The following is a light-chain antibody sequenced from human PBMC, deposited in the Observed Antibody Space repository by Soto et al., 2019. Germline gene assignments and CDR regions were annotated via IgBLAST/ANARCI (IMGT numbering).Light chain of an antibody. Sequence: EIVLTQSPATLSLSPGERATLSCRASQSVSSYLAWYQQKPGQAPRLRIYDASNRATGIPARFSGSGSGTDCTLTISSLEPEDYAVYYCQQRCNWPPMYTFGQGTKLEIK. V-gene: IGKV3-11*01. J-gene: IGKJ2*01. CDR1: QSVSSY. CDR2: DAS. CDR3: QQRCNWPPMYT.